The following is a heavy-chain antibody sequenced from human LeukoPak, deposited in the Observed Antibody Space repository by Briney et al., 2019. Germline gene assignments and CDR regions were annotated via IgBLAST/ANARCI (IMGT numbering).Heavy chain of an antibody. CDR1: GGSFNGYY. CDR3: ARGTDRSKVGDH. D-gene: IGHD2-15*01. CDR2: IHPHGNF. V-gene: IGHV4-34*01. J-gene: IGHJ4*02. Sequence: SETLSLTCAVYGGSFNGYYYSWIRQPPGKGLEWVGEIHPHGNFNYNPSLESRVTISVDTSKNQFSLRLTSVTAADTAFYYCARGTDRSKVGDHWGQGTLVTVSS.